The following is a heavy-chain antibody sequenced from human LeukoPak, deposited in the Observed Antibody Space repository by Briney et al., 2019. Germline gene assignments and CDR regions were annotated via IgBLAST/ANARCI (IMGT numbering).Heavy chain of an antibody. CDR2: INPNSGNS. CDR3: ARVPRESYSH. CDR1: GYTFTSHD. Sequence: ASVKASCKASGYTFTSHDINWVRQAAGQGLEWVGYINPNSGNSVYAQNFQGRVTLTRNTSINTAYMELTSLRSEDTAGYYCARVPRESYSHWGQGTLVTVSS. D-gene: IGHD1-26*01. J-gene: IGHJ4*02. V-gene: IGHV1-8*01.